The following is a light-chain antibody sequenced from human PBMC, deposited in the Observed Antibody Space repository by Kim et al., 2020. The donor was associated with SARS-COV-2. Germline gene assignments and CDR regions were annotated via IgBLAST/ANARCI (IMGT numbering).Light chain of an antibody. CDR2: GAS. CDR1: QSVSTN. CDR3: QQYNNWPLT. V-gene: IGKV3-15*01. Sequence: VSPGERATLSCRASQSVSTNLAWYQQKPGQAPRLLIYGASTRATGIPVRFSGSGSGTEFTLTMSSLQSEDFAVYFCQQYNNWPLTFGQGTKVDIK. J-gene: IGKJ1*01.